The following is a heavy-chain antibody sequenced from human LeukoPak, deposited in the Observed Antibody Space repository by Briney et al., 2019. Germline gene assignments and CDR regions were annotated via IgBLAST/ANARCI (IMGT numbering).Heavy chain of an antibody. CDR1: GFTFSSYW. Sequence: GGSLRLSCAASGFTFSSYWMSWVRQAPGKGLERVANIKQDGSEKYYVDSVKGRFTISRDNAKNSLYLQMNSLRAEDTAVYYCAREANWGTGEAFDIWGQGTMVTVSS. D-gene: IGHD7-27*01. CDR3: AREANWGTGEAFDI. V-gene: IGHV3-7*01. J-gene: IGHJ3*02. CDR2: IKQDGSEK.